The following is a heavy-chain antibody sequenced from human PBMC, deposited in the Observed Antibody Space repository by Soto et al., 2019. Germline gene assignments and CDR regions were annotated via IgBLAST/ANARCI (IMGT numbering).Heavy chain of an antibody. V-gene: IGHV3-21*01. D-gene: IGHD2-15*01. J-gene: IGHJ3*02. CDR1: GFTFSSYS. CDR2: ISSSSSYI. Sequence: GGSLRLSCAASGFTFSSYSMNWVRQAPGKGLEWVSSISSSSSYIYYADSVKGRFTISRDNAKNSLYLQMNSLRAEDTAVYYCARDIGIGAFDIWGQGTMVTVSS. CDR3: ARDIGIGAFDI.